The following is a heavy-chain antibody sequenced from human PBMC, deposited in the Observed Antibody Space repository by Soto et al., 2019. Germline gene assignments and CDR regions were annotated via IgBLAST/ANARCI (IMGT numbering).Heavy chain of an antibody. D-gene: IGHD1-26*01. Sequence: QVQLQESGPGLVKPSGTLALTCAVSGGSIRSSNWWSWVRQPPGKGLEWIGEIYHSGSTNYNPSLKSRVTISVDTTQNQFSLKLSSVTAADTAVYYCARVSGSYYYGMDVWGQGITVTVS. V-gene: IGHV4-4*02. CDR3: ARVSGSYYYGMDV. CDR2: IYHSGST. CDR1: GGSIRSSNW. J-gene: IGHJ6*02.